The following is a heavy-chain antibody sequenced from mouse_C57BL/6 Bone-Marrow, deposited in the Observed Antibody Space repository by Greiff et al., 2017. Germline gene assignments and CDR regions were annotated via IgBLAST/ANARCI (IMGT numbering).Heavy chain of an antibody. CDR3: ARNSYFDY. CDR2: IYPSDSET. J-gene: IGHJ2*01. CDR1: GYTFTSYW. Sequence: QVQLQQPGAELVRPGSSVKLSCKASGYTFTSYWMDWVKQRPGQGLEWIGNIYPSDSETHYNQKFKDKATLTVDKASSTAYMQLSSLTSEDSAVYYFARNSYFDYWGQGTTLTVSS. V-gene: IGHV1-61*01.